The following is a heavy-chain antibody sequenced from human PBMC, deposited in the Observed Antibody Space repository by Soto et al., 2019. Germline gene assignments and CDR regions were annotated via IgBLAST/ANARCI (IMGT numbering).Heavy chain of an antibody. V-gene: IGHV5-51*01. CDR1: GYNFKNWW. Sequence: GESLKISCEASGYNFKNWWIVWVRQMPGKGLECMGMIYPADSDTRYSPSFQGQVTISADKSISTAYLQWNSLKASDTAIYYCARSREYSFGYKSPFDVWGQGTTVTVSS. CDR3: ARSREYSFGYKSPFDV. CDR2: IYPADSDT. J-gene: IGHJ3*01. D-gene: IGHD5-18*01.